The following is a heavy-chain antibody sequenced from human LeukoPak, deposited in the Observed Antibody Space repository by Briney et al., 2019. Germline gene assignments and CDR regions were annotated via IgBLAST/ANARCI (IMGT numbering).Heavy chain of an antibody. CDR1: GFIFSSYW. CDR2: IKKDGSEK. J-gene: IGHJ3*01. V-gene: IGHV3-7*01. Sequence: GGSLRLSCAASGFIFSSYWMSWVRQAPGKGLEWVANIKKDGSEKYYVDSVKGRFTISRDNAKTSLYLQMNSLRAEDTAVYYCARDGADNSGYYFGSLWGQGTMVTVSS. CDR3: ARDGADNSGYYFGSL. D-gene: IGHD3-22*01.